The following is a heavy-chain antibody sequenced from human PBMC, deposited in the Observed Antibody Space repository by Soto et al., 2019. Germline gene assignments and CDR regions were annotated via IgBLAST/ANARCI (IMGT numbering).Heavy chain of an antibody. CDR3: AREAEYYYYYGMDV. Sequence: GGSLRLSCAASGFTFSSYGMHWVRQAPGKGLEWVAVIWYDGSNKYYADSVKGRFTISRDNSKNTLYLQMNSLRAEDTAVYYCAREAEYYYYYGMDVWGQGTTVTASS. CDR1: GFTFSSYG. CDR2: IWYDGSNK. V-gene: IGHV3-33*01. J-gene: IGHJ6*02.